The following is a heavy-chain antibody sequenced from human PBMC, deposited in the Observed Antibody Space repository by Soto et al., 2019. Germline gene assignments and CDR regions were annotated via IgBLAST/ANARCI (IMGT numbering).Heavy chain of an antibody. CDR2: ISSSSSYI. CDR1: GFTFSSYS. V-gene: IGHV3-21*01. D-gene: IGHD2-15*01. Sequence: VGSLRLSCAASGFTFSSYSMNWVRQAPGKGLEWVSSISSSSSYIYYADSVEGRFTISRDNAKNSLYLQMNSLRAEDTAVYYCAREPQGYCSGGSCQGMVDDFDIWGQGTMVTVSS. J-gene: IGHJ3*02. CDR3: AREPQGYCSGGSCQGMVDDFDI.